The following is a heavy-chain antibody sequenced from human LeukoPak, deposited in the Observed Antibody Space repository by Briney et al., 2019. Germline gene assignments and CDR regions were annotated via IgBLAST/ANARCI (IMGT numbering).Heavy chain of an antibody. CDR3: ASKDTVYFTFDI. Sequence: ASVKVSCKASEFTFNSNYMHWVRQAPRQGLEWMGVISPSDGSTSYAQKFEGRVTISVDTSKNQFSLKLSSVTAADTALYYCASKDTVYFTFDIWGQGTKVTVSS. CDR1: EFTFNSNY. J-gene: IGHJ3*02. CDR2: ISPSDGST. V-gene: IGHV1-46*02. D-gene: IGHD4-11*01.